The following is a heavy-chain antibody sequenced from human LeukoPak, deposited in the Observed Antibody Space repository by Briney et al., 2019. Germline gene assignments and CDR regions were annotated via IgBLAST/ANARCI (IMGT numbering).Heavy chain of an antibody. CDR2: IYYSGTT. Sequence: SETLSLTCIVSGGSISSYYWSWIRQPPGKGLEWIGYIYYSGTTNYNPSLKSRVTISGDTSKNQFSLKMSYVTAADTAVYYCARYKHYDDSGSYVDVFDIWGQGTMVTVSS. D-gene: IGHD3-22*01. CDR1: GGSISSYY. J-gene: IGHJ3*02. CDR3: ARYKHYDDSGSYVDVFDI. V-gene: IGHV4-59*01.